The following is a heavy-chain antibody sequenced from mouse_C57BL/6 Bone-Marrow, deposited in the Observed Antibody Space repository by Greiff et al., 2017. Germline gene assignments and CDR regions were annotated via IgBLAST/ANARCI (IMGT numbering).Heavy chain of an antibody. CDR1: GYTFTSYW. D-gene: IGHD1-2*01. Sequence: QVQLQQPGAELVMPGASVKLSCKASGYTFTSYWMHWVKQRPGQGLEWIGEIDPSDSYTNYNQKFNGKSTLTVDKSSSTAYMQLSSLTSEDSAVYYCARDTTAYAMDYWGQGTSVTVSS. J-gene: IGHJ4*01. CDR2: IDPSDSYT. V-gene: IGHV1-69*01. CDR3: ARDTTAYAMDY.